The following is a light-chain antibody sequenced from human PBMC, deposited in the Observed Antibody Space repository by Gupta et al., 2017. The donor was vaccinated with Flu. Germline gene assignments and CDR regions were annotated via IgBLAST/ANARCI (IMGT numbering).Light chain of an antibody. J-gene: IGKJ1*01. CDR3: QHYDGSCT. V-gene: IGKV3-20*01. Sequence: MLLTHSPASLSLPLGDKATLSCRATQSVGRDHLAWYHQKPGQAPRLIVYDATKRATGVPDRFSGSGSGTDFTLTISRLEAADSGIYYCQHYDGSCTFGQGTKVEIK. CDR1: QSVGRDH. CDR2: DAT.